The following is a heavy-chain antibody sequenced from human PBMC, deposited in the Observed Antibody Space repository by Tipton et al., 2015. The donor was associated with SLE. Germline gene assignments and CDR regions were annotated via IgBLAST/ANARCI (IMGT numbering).Heavy chain of an antibody. V-gene: IGHV4-59*12. D-gene: IGHD3-16*02. Sequence: TLSLTCNVSGDSITSYYWSWLRQPPGKGLEWIGFIYHRGSTHYNPSLKSRVTISVVPSKNQFSLKLRSVTAADTAIYYCARDLPLITFGGIIFRDYWGQGTLVTVSS. CDR1: GDSITSYY. CDR3: ARDLPLITFGGIIFRDY. J-gene: IGHJ4*02. CDR2: IYHRGST.